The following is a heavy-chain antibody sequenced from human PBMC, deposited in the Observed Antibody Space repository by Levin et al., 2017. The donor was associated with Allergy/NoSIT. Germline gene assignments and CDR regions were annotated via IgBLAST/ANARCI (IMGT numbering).Heavy chain of an antibody. D-gene: IGHD6-13*01. V-gene: IGHV4-39*01. CDR3: ARHGVGYSSSWPFDY. CDR2: IYHSGST. Sequence: SETLSLTCTVSGGSISSSSYYWGWIRQPPGKGLEWIGSIYHSGSTYYNPSLKSRVSISVDTSKNHFSLKLSSVTAADTAVYYGARHGVGYSSSWPFDYWGQGTLVTVSS. J-gene: IGHJ4*02. CDR1: GGSISSSSYY.